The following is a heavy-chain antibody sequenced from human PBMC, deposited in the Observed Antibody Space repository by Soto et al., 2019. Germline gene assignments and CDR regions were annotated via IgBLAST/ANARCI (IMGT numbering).Heavy chain of an antibody. CDR1: GGSFSGYY. V-gene: IGHV4-34*01. CDR2: INHSGST. CDR3: ARNDVDYYYYGMDV. Sequence: PSETLSLTCAVYGGSFSGYYWSWIRQPPGKGLEWIGEINHSGSTNYNPSLKSRVTISVDTSKNQFSLKLSSVTAADTAVYYCARNDVDYYYYGMDVWGQGTTVTVSS. J-gene: IGHJ6*02. D-gene: IGHD1-1*01.